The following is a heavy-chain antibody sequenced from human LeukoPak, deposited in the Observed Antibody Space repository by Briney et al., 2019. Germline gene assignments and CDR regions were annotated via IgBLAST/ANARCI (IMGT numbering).Heavy chain of an antibody. CDR1: GFIFSSYG. CDR2: ISYDGSNK. J-gene: IGHJ4*02. D-gene: IGHD3-3*01. V-gene: IGHV3-30*18. CDR3: AKDPRLRFLEWLPTHFDY. Sequence: GGSLRLSCAASGFIFSSYGMHWVRQAPGKGLEWVAVISYDGSNKYCADSVKGRFTISRDNSKNTLYLQMNSLRAEDTAVYYCAKDPRLRFLEWLPTHFDYWGQGTLVTVSS.